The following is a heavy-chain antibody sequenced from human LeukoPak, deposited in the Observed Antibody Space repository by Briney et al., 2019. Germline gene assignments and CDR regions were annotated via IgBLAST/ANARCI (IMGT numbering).Heavy chain of an antibody. CDR1: GFTFSSYW. CDR2: INSDGSST. J-gene: IGHJ4*02. Sequence: GGSLRLSCAASGFTFSSYWMHWVRQAPGKGLVWVSRINSDGSSTSYADSVKGRFTISRDNAKNTLYLQMNSLRAEDTAVYYCVREAPADFWSGYYPYYFDYWGQGTLVTVSS. D-gene: IGHD3-3*01. CDR3: VREAPADFWSGYYPYYFDY. V-gene: IGHV3-74*01.